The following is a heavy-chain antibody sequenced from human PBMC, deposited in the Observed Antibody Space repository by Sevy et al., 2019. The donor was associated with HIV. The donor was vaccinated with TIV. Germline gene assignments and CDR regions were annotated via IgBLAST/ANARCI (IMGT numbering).Heavy chain of an antibody. CDR3: ARVGTIFSLLGYFDY. D-gene: IGHD3-3*01. CDR2: INPNSGCT. CDR1: GNTFTVYY. V-gene: IGHV1-2*02. J-gene: IGHJ4*02. Sequence: ASVKVSCKASGNTFTVYYMYWVRQAPGQGLEWMGWINPNSGCTNYAQKFQGRVTMTSDTSINTAYMELSRLRSDDTAVDYCARVGTIFSLLGYFDYWGQGTLVTVSS.